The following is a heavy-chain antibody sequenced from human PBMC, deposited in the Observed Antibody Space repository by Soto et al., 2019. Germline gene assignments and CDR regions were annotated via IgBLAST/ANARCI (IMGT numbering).Heavy chain of an antibody. CDR2: INPNTGVT. D-gene: IGHD1-1*01. CDR3: EKIYTWNEGQGGSDY. V-gene: IGHV1-2*02. CDR1: GYSFAAFY. J-gene: IGHJ4*02. Sequence: QVHLEQSGAEVKKAGASVKISCKASGYSFAAFYINWVRQVSGQGLEWMGWINPNTGVTDYTQKFQGRVTLTRDTSIKTAYLKLTSLRSDDTAVYYCEKIYTWNEGQGGSDYWGQGTLLTVSS.